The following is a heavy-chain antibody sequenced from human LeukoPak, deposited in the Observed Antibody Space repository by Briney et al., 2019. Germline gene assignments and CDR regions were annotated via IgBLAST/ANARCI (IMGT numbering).Heavy chain of an antibody. V-gene: IGHV3-23*01. CDR3: AKDLRPYYDSSGYAVY. CDR2: ISGSGGST. J-gene: IGHJ4*02. CDR1: GFTFSSYA. Sequence: GGSLRLSCAASGFTFSSYAMSWVRQAPGKGLEWGSSISGSGGSTYYADSVKGRFTISRDNSKTTLHLQMNSLRAEDTAAYYCAKDLRPYYDSSGYAVYWGQGTLVTVSS. D-gene: IGHD3-22*01.